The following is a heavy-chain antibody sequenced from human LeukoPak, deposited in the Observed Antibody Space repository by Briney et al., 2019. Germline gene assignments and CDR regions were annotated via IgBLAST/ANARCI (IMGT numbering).Heavy chain of an antibody. Sequence: ASVKVSCKASGYTFTGYYMHWVRQAPGQGLEWMGWINPNSGGTNYAQKFQGRVTMTRDTSISTAYMELSRLRSDDTAVYYCARVGHSGHDDEIPFDYWGQGTLVTVSS. V-gene: IGHV1-2*02. CDR2: INPNSGGT. CDR1: GYTFTGYY. J-gene: IGHJ4*02. CDR3: ARVGHSGHDDEIPFDY. D-gene: IGHD5-12*01.